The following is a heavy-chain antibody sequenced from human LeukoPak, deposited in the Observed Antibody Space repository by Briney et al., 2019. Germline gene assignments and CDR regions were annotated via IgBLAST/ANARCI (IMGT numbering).Heavy chain of an antibody. CDR3: AKATSRMTTVTSPLGY. CDR2: ISGSGGGT. D-gene: IGHD4-17*01. J-gene: IGHJ4*02. V-gene: IGHV3-23*01. CDR1: GVTFSSYA. Sequence: GGSLRLSCAASGVTFSSYAMSWVRQAPGKGQEWLSAISGSGGGTYYADSVKRRFTISRYNVKNTLYLQMTSLRAEDTAVYYCAKATSRMTTVTSPLGYWGQGPLVTVSS.